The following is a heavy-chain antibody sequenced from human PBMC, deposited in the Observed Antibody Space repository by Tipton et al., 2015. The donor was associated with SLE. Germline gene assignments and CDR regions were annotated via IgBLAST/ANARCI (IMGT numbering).Heavy chain of an antibody. CDR2: VYDIEFT. CDR1: GASISSYY. J-gene: IGHJ4*02. CDR3: ARGGTYQDSRGNIDY. D-gene: IGHD3-22*01. V-gene: IGHV4-59*01. Sequence: TLSLTCTVSGASISSYYWSWIRQPPGKGLEWIGYVYDIEFTNYNPSLKSRVTISLDTSKNQLSLKLRSVTAADTAVYCCARGGTYQDSRGNIDYRGQGPLVAASS.